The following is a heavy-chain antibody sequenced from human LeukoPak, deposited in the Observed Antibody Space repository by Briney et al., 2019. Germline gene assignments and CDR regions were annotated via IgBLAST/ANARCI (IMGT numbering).Heavy chain of an antibody. Sequence: EASVKVSCKASGYTFTSYYMHWVRQAPGQGLEWMGIINPSGGSTSYAQKFQGRVTMTRDTSTSTVYMELSSLRSEDTAVYYCAGGTPEDDSSGYYVPFDYWGQGTLVTVSS. V-gene: IGHV1-46*01. J-gene: IGHJ4*02. CDR2: INPSGGST. D-gene: IGHD3-22*01. CDR3: AGGTPEDDSSGYYVPFDY. CDR1: GYTFTSYY.